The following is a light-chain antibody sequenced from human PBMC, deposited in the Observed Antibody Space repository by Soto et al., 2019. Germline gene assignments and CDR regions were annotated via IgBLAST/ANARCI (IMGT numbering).Light chain of an antibody. CDR2: NNN. V-gene: IGLV1-44*01. J-gene: IGLJ3*02. Sequence: QSVLTQPPSASGTPGQRVTISCSGASSNIGSNTVNWYHQLPGRAPKVLIYNNNWRPSGVPDRFSGSKSGTSASLAISGLQSEDEADYYCAAWDDSLNAWVFGGGTKLTVL. CDR3: AAWDDSLNAWV. CDR1: SSNIGSNT.